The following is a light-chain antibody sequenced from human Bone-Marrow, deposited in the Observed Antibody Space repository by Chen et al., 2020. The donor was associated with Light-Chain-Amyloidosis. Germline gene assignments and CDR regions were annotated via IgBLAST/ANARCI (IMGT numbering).Light chain of an antibody. CDR1: QRISNY. J-gene: IGKJ5*01. V-gene: IGKV1-39*01. CDR2: AAS. Sequence: DIQMTQSPSSLAASVGDRVTITCRATQRISNYLTGYQQKPGKAPKLLLHAASTLQSVVPLRFSGSRSGTDFILTSISVQPEDFAIYYCQQSYSMSSITLGQGTRLEIK. CDR3: QQSYSMSSIT.